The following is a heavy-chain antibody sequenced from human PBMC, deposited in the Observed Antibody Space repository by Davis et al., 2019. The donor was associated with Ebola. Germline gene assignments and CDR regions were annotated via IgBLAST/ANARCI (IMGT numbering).Heavy chain of an antibody. J-gene: IGHJ4*02. V-gene: IGHV4-59*01. CDR2: IYYSGGT. CDR3: ARDQAAAGV. Sequence: GSLRLSCTVSGGSISSYYWSWIRQPPGKGLEWIGYIYYSGGTNYNPSLKSRVTISVDTSKNQFSLKLSSVTAADTAVYYCARDQAAAGVWGQGTLVTVSS. D-gene: IGHD6-13*01. CDR1: GGSISSYY.